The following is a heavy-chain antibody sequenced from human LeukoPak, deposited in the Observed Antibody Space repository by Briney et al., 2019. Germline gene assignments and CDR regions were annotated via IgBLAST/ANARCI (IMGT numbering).Heavy chain of an antibody. V-gene: IGHV1-2*02. CDR2: INPNSGVT. Sequence: ALVKVSCNASGYTFTGYYMHWVRQAPGQRLEWRGWINPNSGVTNYAQKFQRRVTMTRDTSISTAYMELSRLRSDDTAVYYCARGGLREWELISEGIDYWGQGTLVTVSS. J-gene: IGHJ4*02. D-gene: IGHD1-26*01. CDR1: GYTFTGYY. CDR3: ARGGLREWELISEGIDY.